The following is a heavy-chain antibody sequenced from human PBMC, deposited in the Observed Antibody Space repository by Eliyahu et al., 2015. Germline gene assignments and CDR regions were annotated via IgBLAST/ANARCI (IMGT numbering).Heavy chain of an antibody. V-gene: IGHV3-21*01. CDR2: ISSSSSYI. J-gene: IGHJ4*02. CDR3: ARESGGATTVDY. Sequence: EVQLVESGGGLVKPGGSLRLSCAASGFXFSSYSMNWVRQAPGKGLGWVSSISSSSSYIYYADSMKGRFTISRDNAKNSLYLQMNSLRAEDTAVYYCARESGGATTVDYWGQGTLVTVSS. D-gene: IGHD1-26*01. CDR1: GFXFSSYS.